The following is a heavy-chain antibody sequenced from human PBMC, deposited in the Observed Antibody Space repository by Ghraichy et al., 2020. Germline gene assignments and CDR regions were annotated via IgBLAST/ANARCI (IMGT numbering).Heavy chain of an antibody. V-gene: IGHV1-69*05. CDR2: IIPIFGTA. Sequence: SVKVSCKASGGTFSSYAISWVRQAPGQGLEWMGGIIPIFGTANYAQKFQGRVTITTDESTSTAYMELSSLRSEDTAVYYCALPRRYCSGGSCYRLGVDAFDIWGQGTMVTVSS. CDR3: ALPRRYCSGGSCYRLGVDAFDI. J-gene: IGHJ3*02. CDR1: GGTFSSYA. D-gene: IGHD2-15*01.